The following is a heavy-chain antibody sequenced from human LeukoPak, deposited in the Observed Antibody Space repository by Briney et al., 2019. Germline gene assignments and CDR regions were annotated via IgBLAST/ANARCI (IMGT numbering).Heavy chain of an antibody. CDR3: ARGSGSGSYLYYYYYMDV. CDR1: GYTFSSYG. V-gene: IGHV1-18*01. CDR2: ISGYNGYT. J-gene: IGHJ6*03. D-gene: IGHD3-10*01. Sequence: ASVKVSCKTSGYTFSSYGISWVRQAPGQGLEWMGWISGYNGYTHYAQKIQGRVTMTTDTSTSTAYMELRSLRSEDTAVYYCARGSGSGSYLYYYYYMDVWGKGTTVTISS.